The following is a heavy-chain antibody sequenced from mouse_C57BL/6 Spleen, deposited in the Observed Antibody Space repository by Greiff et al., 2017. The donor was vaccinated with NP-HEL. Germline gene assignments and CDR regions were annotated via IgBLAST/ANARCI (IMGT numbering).Heavy chain of an antibody. V-gene: IGHV1-26*01. CDR1: GYTFTDYY. CDR3: ARPDGYHFDY. J-gene: IGHJ2*01. Sequence: EVQLQQSGPELVKPGASVKISCKASGYTFTDYYMNWVKQSHGKSLEWIGDINPNNGGTSYNQKFKGKATLTVDKSSSTAYMELRSLTSEDSAVYYCARPDGYHFDYWGQGTTLTVSS. CDR2: INPNNGGT. D-gene: IGHD2-3*01.